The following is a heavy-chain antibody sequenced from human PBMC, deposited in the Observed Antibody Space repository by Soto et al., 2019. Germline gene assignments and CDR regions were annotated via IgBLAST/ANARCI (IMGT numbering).Heavy chain of an antibody. J-gene: IGHJ4*02. CDR3: ANESGSSSSSSYFDY. D-gene: IGHD6-6*01. CDR2: ISYDGSNK. V-gene: IGHV3-30*18. CDR1: GFTFSSYG. Sequence: GGSLRLSCAASGFTFSSYGIHWVRQAPGKGLEWEAVISYDGSNKYYADSVKGRFTISRDNSKNKLYLQMNSLRAEATAVYYCANESGSSSSSSYFDYWGQGTMVTVSS.